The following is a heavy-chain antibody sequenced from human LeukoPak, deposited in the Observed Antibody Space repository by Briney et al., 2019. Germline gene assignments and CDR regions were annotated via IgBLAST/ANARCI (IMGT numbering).Heavy chain of an antibody. Sequence: SETLSLTCSVSGVPISTYYWSWIRQPAGKGLEWIGHIYTSGSTNYNPSLKSRVTMSEDTSKNQFSLKLSSVTAADTAVYYCARVSTSLSWYFDLWGRGTLVTVSS. J-gene: IGHJ2*01. CDR3: ARVSTSLSWYFDL. V-gene: IGHV4-4*07. CDR2: IYTSGST. CDR1: GVPISTYY. D-gene: IGHD2-2*01.